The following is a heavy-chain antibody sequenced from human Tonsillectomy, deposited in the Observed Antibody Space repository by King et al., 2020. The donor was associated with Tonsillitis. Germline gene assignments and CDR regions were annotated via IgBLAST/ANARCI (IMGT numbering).Heavy chain of an antibody. CDR2: IAVGSGST. V-gene: IGHV1-58*01. D-gene: IGHD1-26*01. CDR1: GFAFTNSA. Sequence: QLVESGPEVKKPGTSVKVSCKASGFAFTNSAVQWVRQARGQRLEWIGWIAVGSGSTNYAQKFQKRVTITRDMSTTTAYMELRSLTSEDTAVYYCAARSATYYYCGMDVWDQGTTVTVSS. J-gene: IGHJ6*02. CDR3: AARSATYYYCGMDV.